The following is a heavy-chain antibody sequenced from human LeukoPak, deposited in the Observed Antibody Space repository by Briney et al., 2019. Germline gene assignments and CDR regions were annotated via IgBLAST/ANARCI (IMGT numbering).Heavy chain of an antibody. J-gene: IGHJ4*02. CDR1: GFTFSNYW. V-gene: IGHV3-7*04. CDR2: IKQDGSEK. CDR3: ARVAVAGTEFDY. Sequence: GGSLRLSCAASGFTFSNYWMSWVRQAPGKGLEWVANIKQDGSEKHYVDSVKGRFTISRDNAKNSLYLQMNGLRADDTAVYFYARVAVAGTEFDYWGQGTLVTVSS. D-gene: IGHD6-19*01.